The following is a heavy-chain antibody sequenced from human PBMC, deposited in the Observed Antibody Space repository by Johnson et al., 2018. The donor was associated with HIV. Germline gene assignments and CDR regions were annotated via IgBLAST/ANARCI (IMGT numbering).Heavy chain of an antibody. V-gene: IGHV3-33*01. CDR3: ARGGYSSSPYAFDI. CDR1: GFTFSSYG. J-gene: IGHJ3*02. Sequence: QVQLVESGGGVVQPGRSLRLSCAASGFTFSSYGMHWVRQAPGKGLEWVAVIWYDGSNKYYADSVKGRFTISRDNSKNTLYLQMNSLRAEDTALYYCARGGYSSSPYAFDIWGQGTMVTVSS. CDR2: IWYDGSNK. D-gene: IGHD6-6*01.